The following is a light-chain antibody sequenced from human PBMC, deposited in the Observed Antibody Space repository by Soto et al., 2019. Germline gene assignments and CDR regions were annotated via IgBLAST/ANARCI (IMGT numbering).Light chain of an antibody. CDR1: QTVSIY. J-gene: IGKJ5*01. Sequence: EIVLTQSPATLSLSPGERATLSCRASQTVSIYLAWYQQNPGQAPRLLIYDTYKRATGIPARFSGSGSGTDFTLTISSLEPEDFAVYYCQQRSNRPLTFGQGTRLEIK. CDR3: QQRSNRPLT. CDR2: DTY. V-gene: IGKV3-11*01.